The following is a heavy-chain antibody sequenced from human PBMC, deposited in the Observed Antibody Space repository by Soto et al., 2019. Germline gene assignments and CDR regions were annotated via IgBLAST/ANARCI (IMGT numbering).Heavy chain of an antibody. CDR1: GGTFSSYT. Sequence: QVQLVQSGAEVKKPGSSVKVSCKASGGTFSSYTISWVRQAPGQGLEWMGRIIPILGIANYAQKFQGRVTITADKSTSTAYMELSSLRSEDTAVYYCARDETDTATAIPGDYWGQGTLVTVSS. D-gene: IGHD2-2*02. CDR3: ARDETDTATAIPGDY. CDR2: IIPILGIA. J-gene: IGHJ4*02. V-gene: IGHV1-69*08.